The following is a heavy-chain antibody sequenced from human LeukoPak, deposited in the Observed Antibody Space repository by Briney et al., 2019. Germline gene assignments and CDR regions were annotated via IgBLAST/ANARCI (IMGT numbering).Heavy chain of an antibody. Sequence: AAVTVSCMASGYTFTSYGISWVRQAPAQGREGMGWISAYNGNTNYAQTPQGRVTMTTDTSTSTAYMELRSLRSDDTAVYYCARDGRFTMVRGVIGANAFDVWGKGTMVTVSS. J-gene: IGHJ3*01. D-gene: IGHD3-10*01. CDR2: ISAYNGNT. CDR3: ARDGRFTMVRGVIGANAFDV. V-gene: IGHV1-18*01. CDR1: GYTFTSYG.